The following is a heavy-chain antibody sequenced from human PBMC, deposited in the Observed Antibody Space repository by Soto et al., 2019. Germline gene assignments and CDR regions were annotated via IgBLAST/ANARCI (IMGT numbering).Heavy chain of an antibody. D-gene: IGHD1-26*01. CDR1: GVPISTDDYY. CDR2: IYYSGST. Sequence: SETLSLTCTVSGVPISTDDYYWTWIRQPPGKGLEWIGYIYYSGSTYYNWSLKSRVTISIDTSKNQFSLNLSSVTAADTAVYYCNRWASDVSFSRYWGQGTLVTVSS. CDR3: NRWASDVSFSRY. V-gene: IGHV4-30-4*01. J-gene: IGHJ4*02.